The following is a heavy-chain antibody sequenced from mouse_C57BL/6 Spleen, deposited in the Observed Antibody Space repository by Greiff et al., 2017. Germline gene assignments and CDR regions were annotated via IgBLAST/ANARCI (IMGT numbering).Heavy chain of an antibody. CDR2: ISYSGST. J-gene: IGHJ3*01. V-gene: IGHV3-1*01. Sequence: DVQLQESGPGMVKPSPSLSLTCTVTGYSITSCYDWHWIRHFPGNKLEWMGYISYSGSTNYNPSLKSRISITHDTSKNHFFLKLNSVTTEDTATYYCARGAQGFAYWGQGTLVTVSA. CDR1: GYSITSCYD. D-gene: IGHD3-2*02. CDR3: ARGAQGFAY.